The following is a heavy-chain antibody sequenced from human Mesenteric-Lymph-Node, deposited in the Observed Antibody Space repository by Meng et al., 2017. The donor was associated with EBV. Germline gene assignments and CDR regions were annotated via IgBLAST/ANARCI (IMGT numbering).Heavy chain of an antibody. CDR2: IITYNGNT. CDR1: GYTFTGYY. J-gene: IGHJ4*02. D-gene: IGHD5-12*01. V-gene: IGHV1-18*04. Sequence: QVQLVQSGAEVKKPGASVKVSCKASGYTFTGYYMHWVRQAPGQGLEWMGWIITYNGNTNYAQKLQGRVTMTTDTSTSTAYMELRSLKSDDSAVYYCVVGDSGYEPDYWGQGTLVTVSS. CDR3: VVGDSGYEPDY.